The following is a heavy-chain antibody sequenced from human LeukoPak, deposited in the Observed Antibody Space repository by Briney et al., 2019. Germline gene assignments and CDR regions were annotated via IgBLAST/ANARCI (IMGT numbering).Heavy chain of an antibody. V-gene: IGHV1-2*02. CDR2: INSNSGGT. D-gene: IGHD3-22*01. J-gene: IGHJ4*02. Sequence: ASVKVSCKASGYTFTGYYMRWVRQAPGQGLEWMGWINSNSGGTNYAQKFQGRVTMTRDTSISTAYMDLSRLRSDDTAVYYCARASYSYDINGWVPFDYWGQGTLVTVSS. CDR3: ARASYSYDINGWVPFDY. CDR1: GYTFTGYY.